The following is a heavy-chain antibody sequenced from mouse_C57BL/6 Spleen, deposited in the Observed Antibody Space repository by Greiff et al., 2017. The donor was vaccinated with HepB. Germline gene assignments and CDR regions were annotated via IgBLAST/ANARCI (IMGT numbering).Heavy chain of an antibody. CDR1: GYTFTSYG. CDR2: IYPRSGNT. CDR3: ARRGDGYDY. J-gene: IGHJ2*01. Sequence: VKLVESGAELARPGASVKLSCKASGYTFTSYGISWVKQRTGQGLEWIGEIYPRSGNTYYNEKFKGKATLTADKSSSTAYMELRSLTSEDSAVYFCARRGDGYDYWGQGTTLTVSS. D-gene: IGHD2-3*01. V-gene: IGHV1-81*01.